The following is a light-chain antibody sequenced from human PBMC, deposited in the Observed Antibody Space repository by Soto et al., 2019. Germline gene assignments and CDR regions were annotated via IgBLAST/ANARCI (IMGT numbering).Light chain of an antibody. Sequence: QPVLTQPAPVSGSPGQSIPISCTGTSSDVGGYNYVSWYQQHPGKAPKLMIYDVSNRPSGVSNRFSGSKSGNTASLTISGLQAEDEADYYCSSYTSSSTLYVFGTGTKVTVL. V-gene: IGLV2-14*01. CDR1: SSDVGGYNY. CDR3: SSYTSSSTLYV. J-gene: IGLJ1*01. CDR2: DVS.